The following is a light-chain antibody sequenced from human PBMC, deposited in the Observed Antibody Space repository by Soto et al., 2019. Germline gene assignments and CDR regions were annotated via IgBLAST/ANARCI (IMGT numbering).Light chain of an antibody. CDR1: SNDIGGYNF. V-gene: IGLV2-14*03. CDR2: DVT. J-gene: IGLJ2*01. Sequence: QSALTQPASVSGSPGQSITISCTGTSNDIGGYNFVSWYQQRPGKAPKLMIYDVTNRPSGVSNRFSGSKSGNTASLTISGLQPEDEADYYCSSYTRGDTNVVFGGGTKLTVL. CDR3: SSYTRGDTNVV.